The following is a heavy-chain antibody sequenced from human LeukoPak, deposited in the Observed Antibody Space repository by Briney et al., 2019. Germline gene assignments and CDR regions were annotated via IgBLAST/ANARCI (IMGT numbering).Heavy chain of an antibody. CDR3: ARDYCGGNNLCFADF. CDR1: GFTFSSYW. CDR2: IKSDGSNT. D-gene: IGHD4-23*01. V-gene: IGHV3-74*01. Sequence: GGSLRLSCVASGFTFSSYWMHWVRQAPGKGLVWVSRIKSDGSNTSYADSVKGRFTISRDNAKNTLYLQMNSLRAEDTAVYYCARDYCGGNNLCFADFWGQGTLVTVSS. J-gene: IGHJ4*02.